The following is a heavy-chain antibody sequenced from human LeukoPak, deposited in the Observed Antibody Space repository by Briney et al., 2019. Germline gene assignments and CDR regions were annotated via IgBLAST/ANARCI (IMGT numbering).Heavy chain of an antibody. J-gene: IGHJ4*02. CDR3: ARASYHTSGNVFDY. CDR2: ISSRGTTT. CDR1: GFTFSSYE. D-gene: IGHD3-22*01. V-gene: IGHV3-48*03. Sequence: GGSLRLSCVAFGFTFSSYEMNWVRQAPGKGLEWVSYISSRGTTTYYADSVQGRFTISRDNAKNSLYLQMNSLRAEDTAVYYCARASYHTSGNVFDYWGQGTLVTVSS.